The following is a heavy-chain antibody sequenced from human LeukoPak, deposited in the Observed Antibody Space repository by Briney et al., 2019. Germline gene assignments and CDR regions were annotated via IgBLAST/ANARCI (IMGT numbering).Heavy chain of an antibody. J-gene: IGHJ2*01. V-gene: IGHV1-46*01. CDR1: GYTFTSHS. Sequence: ASVKVSCKASGYTFTSHSIHWVRQAPGEGLEWMGIINPITGSTNYAQKFQGTVTMTRDTSTSTVYMDLRSLRSEDTAVYYCARDTIWGRGSYLDAWGRGTLVTVSS. CDR2: INPITGST. CDR3: ARDTIWGRGSYLDA. D-gene: IGHD3-10*01.